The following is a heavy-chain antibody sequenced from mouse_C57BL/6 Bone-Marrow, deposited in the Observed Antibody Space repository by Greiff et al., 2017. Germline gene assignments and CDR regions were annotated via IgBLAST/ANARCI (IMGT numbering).Heavy chain of an antibody. V-gene: IGHV1-81*01. J-gene: IGHJ3*01. Sequence: VHLVESGAELARPGASVKLSCKASGYTFTSYGISWVKQRTGQGLEWIGGIYPRSGNTYYNEKFKGKATLTADKSSSTAYMELRSLTSEDSAVYFCARRPWFAYWGQGTLVTVSA. CDR3: ARRPWFAY. CDR2: IYPRSGNT. CDR1: GYTFTSYG.